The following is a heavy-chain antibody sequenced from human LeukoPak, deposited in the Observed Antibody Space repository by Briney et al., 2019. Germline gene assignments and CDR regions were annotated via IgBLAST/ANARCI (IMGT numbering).Heavy chain of an antibody. CDR1: GFTFDDYA. D-gene: IGHD2-2*01. J-gene: IGHJ4*02. V-gene: IGHV3-9*01. Sequence: GGSLRLPCRASGFTFDDYAMHWVRQAPGKGLEWVSGISWNSGSIGYTDSVKGRFTISRDNAKNSLYLQMNSLRAEDTALYYCASSSTTWGFDYWGQGTLVTVSS. CDR3: ASSSTTWGFDY. CDR2: ISWNSGSI.